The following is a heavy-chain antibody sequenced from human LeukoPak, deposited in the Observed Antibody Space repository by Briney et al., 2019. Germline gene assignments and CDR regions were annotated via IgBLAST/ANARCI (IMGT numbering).Heavy chain of an antibody. CDR3: AKSGGYGLIDK. J-gene: IGHJ4*02. CDR1: GGSISNYY. V-gene: IGHV4-59*01. D-gene: IGHD1-26*01. CDR2: IYSNGNT. Sequence: SETLSLTCTVSGGSISNYYWTWIRQTPGKGLEWIGYIYSNGNTKYNPSLKSRVTISVDTSKNQFSLKLSSVTAADTAVYYCAKSGGYGLIDKWGQGTLVTVSS.